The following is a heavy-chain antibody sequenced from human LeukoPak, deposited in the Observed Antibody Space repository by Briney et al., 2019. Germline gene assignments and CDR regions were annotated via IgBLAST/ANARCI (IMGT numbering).Heavy chain of an antibody. CDR1: GDSVSSNSAA. CDR3: ARASEVRGVIPLYFDY. D-gene: IGHD3-10*01. CDR2: TYYRSKWYN. V-gene: IGHV6-1*01. J-gene: IGHJ4*02. Sequence: SQTLSLICAISGDSVSSNSAAWSWIRQSPSRGLEWLGRTYYRSKWYNDCAVSVKSRITINPDTSKNQFSLQLNSVTPEDTAVYYCARASEVRGVIPLYFDYWGQGTLVTVSS.